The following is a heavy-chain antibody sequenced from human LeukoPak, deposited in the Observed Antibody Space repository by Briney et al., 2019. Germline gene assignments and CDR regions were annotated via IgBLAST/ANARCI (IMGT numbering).Heavy chain of an antibody. CDR1: GYTLTSYG. V-gene: IGHV1-18*01. CDR2: ISAYNGNT. Sequence: ASVKLSCKASGYTLTSYGISWVRQAPGQGLEWMGWISAYNGNTNYAQKLQGRVTMTTDTSTSTAYMELRSLRSDDTAVYYCARDTLSHYDSSGYYPNWFDPWGQGTLVTVSS. CDR3: ARDTLSHYDSSGYYPNWFDP. D-gene: IGHD3-22*01. J-gene: IGHJ5*02.